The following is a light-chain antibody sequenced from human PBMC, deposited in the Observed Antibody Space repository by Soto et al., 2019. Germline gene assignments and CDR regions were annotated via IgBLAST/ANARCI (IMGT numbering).Light chain of an antibody. CDR1: QSVSSSY. CDR3: QQYGSSPT. Sequence: EIVLTQSPGTLSLSPGERATLSCRASQSVSSSYLAWYQQKPGQAPRLLIYGASSRATGLPDRCSGSGSGTDFTLTISRLEPEDFAVYYCQQYGSSPTFGGGTKVEIK. J-gene: IGKJ4*01. CDR2: GAS. V-gene: IGKV3-20*01.